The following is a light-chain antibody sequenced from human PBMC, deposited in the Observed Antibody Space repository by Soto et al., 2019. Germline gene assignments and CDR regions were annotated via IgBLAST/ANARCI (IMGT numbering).Light chain of an antibody. J-gene: IGKJ4*01. CDR1: QDSSNY. Sequence: DIHMTQSPSSLSASVGDRVTITCQASQDSSNYLNWYQQKPGKAPKLLIYDASNLETGVSSRFSGSGSGTDFTFTISSLQPEDIATYYCQQYDNLPLTFGGGTKVEIK. CDR3: QQYDNLPLT. V-gene: IGKV1-33*01. CDR2: DAS.